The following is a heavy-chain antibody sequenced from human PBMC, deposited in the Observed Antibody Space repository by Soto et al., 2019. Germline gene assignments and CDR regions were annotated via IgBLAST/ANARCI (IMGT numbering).Heavy chain of an antibody. J-gene: IGHJ6*02. V-gene: IGHV3-30*03. CDR3: ARTTSAPSYCPFSTLDV. CDR2: ISYDSTKT. D-gene: IGHD4-17*01. Sequence: QVQLVESGGGVVQPGRSLRLSCAASGFTFNSYGMHWVRQGPGNGLEWVAFISYDSTKTYYADSVKGRFTVSRDHSNSALYVQMNNVTGEYSAVDDRARTTSAPSYCPFSTLDVWGQG. CDR1: GFTFNSYG.